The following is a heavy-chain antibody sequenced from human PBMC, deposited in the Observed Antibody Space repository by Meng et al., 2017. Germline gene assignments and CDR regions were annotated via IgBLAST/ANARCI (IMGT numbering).Heavy chain of an antibody. CDR2: ISAYNGNT. V-gene: IGHV1-18*01. J-gene: IGHJ4*02. Sequence: QVQLVQSGAEVKKPGASVKVSCKASGYTFTSYGISWVRQAPGQGLEWMGWISAYNGNTNYAQKLQGRVTMTTDTSTSTAYMELRSLGSDDTAVYYCARDNEGDFDWLLSFDYWGQGTLAPSPQ. D-gene: IGHD3-9*01. CDR1: GYTFTSYG. CDR3: ARDNEGDFDWLLSFDY.